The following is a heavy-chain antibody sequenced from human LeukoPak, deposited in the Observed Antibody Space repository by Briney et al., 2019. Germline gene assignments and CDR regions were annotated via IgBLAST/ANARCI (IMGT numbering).Heavy chain of an antibody. V-gene: IGHV1-3*01. D-gene: IGHD5-18*01. CDR2: INAGNGNT. CDR3: AADGTPDTAMAKIYYYYMDV. CDR1: GYTFTSYA. J-gene: IGHJ6*03. Sequence: ASVKVSCKASGYTFTSYAMHWVRQAPGQRLEWMGWINAGNGNTKYSQKFQGRVTITRDMSTSTAYMELSSLRSEDTAVYYCAADGTPDTAMAKIYYYYMDVWGKGTTVTVSS.